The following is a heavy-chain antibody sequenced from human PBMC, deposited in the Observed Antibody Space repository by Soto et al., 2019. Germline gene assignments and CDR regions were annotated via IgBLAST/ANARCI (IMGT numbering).Heavy chain of an antibody. CDR1: GDSVSSNSAA. CDR2: TYYRSKWYN. J-gene: IGHJ5*02. D-gene: IGHD3-10*01. V-gene: IGHV6-1*01. CDR3: ARYRYSSSGWFDP. Sequence: PSQTLSLTCAISGDSVSSNSAAWNWIRQSLSRGLEWLGRTYYRSKWYNDYAGSAKSRIMINADTSKNQYSLQLNSVTPEDTAVYYCARYRYSSSGWFDPWGQGTPVTVSS.